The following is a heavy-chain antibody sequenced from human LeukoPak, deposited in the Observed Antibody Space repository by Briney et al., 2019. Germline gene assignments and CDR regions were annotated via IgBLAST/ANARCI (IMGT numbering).Heavy chain of an antibody. CDR1: GGTFSSYA. Sequence: ASVKVSCKASGGTFSSYAISWVRQAPGQGLEWMGWISAYNGNTNYAQKLQGRVTMTTDTSTSTAYMELRSLRSDDTAVYYCARDLLGAAAGNNDPWGQGTLVTVSS. V-gene: IGHV1-18*01. D-gene: IGHD6-13*01. CDR2: ISAYNGNT. CDR3: ARDLLGAAAGNNDP. J-gene: IGHJ5*02.